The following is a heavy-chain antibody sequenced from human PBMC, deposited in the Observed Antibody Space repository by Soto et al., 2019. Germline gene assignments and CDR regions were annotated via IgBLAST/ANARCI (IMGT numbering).Heavy chain of an antibody. J-gene: IGHJ5*02. D-gene: IGHD2-15*01. V-gene: IGHV3-49*03. CDR3: TLTCSGGSCYWFDP. Sequence: PGGSLRLSCTASGFTFGDYAMSWFRQAPGKGLEWVGFIRSKAYGGTTEYAASVKGRFTISRDDSKSIAYLQMNSLKTEDTAVYYCTLTCSGGSCYWFDPWGQGTLVTVSS. CDR1: GFTFGDYA. CDR2: IRSKAYGGTT.